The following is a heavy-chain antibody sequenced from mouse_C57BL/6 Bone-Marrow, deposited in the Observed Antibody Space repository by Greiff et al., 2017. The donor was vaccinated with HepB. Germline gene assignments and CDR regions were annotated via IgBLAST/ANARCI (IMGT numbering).Heavy chain of an antibody. V-gene: IGHV1-64*01. CDR2: IHPNSGST. J-gene: IGHJ4*01. Sequence: QVQLQQSGAELVKPGASVKLSCKASGYTFTSYWMHWVKQRPGQGLEWIGMIHPNSGSTNYNEKFKSKATLTVDKSSSTAYMQLSSLTSEDSAVYYCARRIRDYYAMDYWGQGTSVTVSS. CDR1: GYTFTSYW. D-gene: IGHD1-2*01. CDR3: ARRIRDYYAMDY.